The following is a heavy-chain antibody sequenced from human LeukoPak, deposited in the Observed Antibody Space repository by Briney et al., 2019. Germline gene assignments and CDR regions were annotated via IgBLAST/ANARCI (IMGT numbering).Heavy chain of an antibody. J-gene: IGHJ6*02. Sequence: GASVKVSCMASGYTFTSYDINWVRQATGQGLEWMGWMNPNSGNTGYAQKFQGRVTMTRNTSISTAYMELSSLRSEDTAVYYCAIRPYSSGWYGGYGMDVWGQGTTVTVSS. CDR2: MNPNSGNT. CDR1: GYTFTSYD. V-gene: IGHV1-8*01. D-gene: IGHD6-19*01. CDR3: AIRPYSSGWYGGYGMDV.